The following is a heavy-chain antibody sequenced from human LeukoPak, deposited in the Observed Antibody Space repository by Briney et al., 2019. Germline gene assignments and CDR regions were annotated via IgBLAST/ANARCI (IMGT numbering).Heavy chain of an antibody. CDR2: IYYSGST. J-gene: IGHJ4*02. V-gene: IGHV4-39*01. CDR3: ASAVTTVTTFDY. D-gene: IGHD4-17*01. CDR1: SIYT. Sequence: SIYTMSWVRQAPGKGLEWIGSIYYSGSTYYNPSLKSRVTISVDTSKNQFSLKLSSVTAADTAVYYCASAVTTVTTFDYWGQGTLVTVSS.